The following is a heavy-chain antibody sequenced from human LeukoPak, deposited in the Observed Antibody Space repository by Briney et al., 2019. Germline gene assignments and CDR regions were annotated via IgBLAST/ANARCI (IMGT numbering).Heavy chain of an antibody. Sequence: GGSLRLSCAASGFTFSSYAMNWVRQAPGKGLEWVSAISGSGGSTDYADSVKGRFTISRDNSKNTPYLQMNSLRAEDTAVYYCAMGIYYYDSSRVSFDAFDIWGQGTMVTVSS. J-gene: IGHJ3*02. CDR2: ISGSGGST. CDR1: GFTFSSYA. V-gene: IGHV3-23*01. D-gene: IGHD3-22*01. CDR3: AMGIYYYDSSRVSFDAFDI.